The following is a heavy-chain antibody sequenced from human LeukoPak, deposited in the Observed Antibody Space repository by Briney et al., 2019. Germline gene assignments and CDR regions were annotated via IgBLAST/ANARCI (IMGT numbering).Heavy chain of an antibody. V-gene: IGHV4-39*01. CDR2: IYYSGST. Sequence: SETLSLTCTVSGGSISSSSYYWGWIRQPPGKGLERIGSIYYSGSTYYNPSLKSRVTISVDTSKNQFSLKLSSVTAADTAVYYCARPERETNYYYGMDVWGQGTTVTVSS. CDR3: ARPERETNYYYGMDV. CDR1: GGSISSSSYY. D-gene: IGHD1-26*01. J-gene: IGHJ6*02.